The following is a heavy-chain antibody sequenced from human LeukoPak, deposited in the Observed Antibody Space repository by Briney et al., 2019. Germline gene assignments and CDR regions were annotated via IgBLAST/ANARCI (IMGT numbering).Heavy chain of an antibody. Sequence: SVKVSCKASGGTFISYAISWVRQAPGQGLEWMGGIIPIFGTANYAQKFQGRVTITADESTSTAYMELSSLRSEDTAVYYCARVAVAGKRWFDPWGQGTLVTVSS. CDR2: IIPIFGTA. D-gene: IGHD6-19*01. CDR1: GGTFISYA. J-gene: IGHJ5*02. CDR3: ARVAVAGKRWFDP. V-gene: IGHV1-69*01.